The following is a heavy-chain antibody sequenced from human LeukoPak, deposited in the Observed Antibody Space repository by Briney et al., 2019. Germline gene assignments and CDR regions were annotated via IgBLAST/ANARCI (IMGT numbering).Heavy chain of an antibody. J-gene: IGHJ4*02. CDR2: IYYTGIT. CDR3: ARLRYSYVDY. CDR1: GGSISSGSHY. D-gene: IGHD5-18*01. V-gene: IGHV4-31*03. Sequence: SETLSLTCTVSGGSISSGSHYYNWIRQHPGKGLEWIGYIYYTGITSYNPSLKSRVTMSVDTSMNQVSLKVTSLTAADTAVYYCARLRYSYVDYWGQGTLVTVSS.